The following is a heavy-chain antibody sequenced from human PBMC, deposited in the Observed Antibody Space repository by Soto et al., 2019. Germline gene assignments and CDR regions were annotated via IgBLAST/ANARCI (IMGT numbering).Heavy chain of an antibody. CDR2: IIPFYVTA. J-gene: IGHJ4*02. CDR1: GGSFDNYS. V-gene: IGHV1-69*06. Sequence: QVQLVQSGAEVKKPGSSVKVSCKASGGSFDNYSFTWVRQDPGQGLEWMGGIIPFYVTANYAQKFQGRLTITADKSTTTAYMELSGLTSEDTAIYYCARLGGNVDFWGQGTLVTVSS. D-gene: IGHD2-15*01. CDR3: ARLGGNVDF.